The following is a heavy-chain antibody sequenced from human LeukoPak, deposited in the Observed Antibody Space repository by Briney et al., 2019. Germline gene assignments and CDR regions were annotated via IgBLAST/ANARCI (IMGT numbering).Heavy chain of an antibody. V-gene: IGHV3-66*02. CDR2: IYGAGAA. D-gene: IGHD6-19*01. CDR1: GINVSANY. J-gene: IGHJ1*01. Sequence: PGGSLRLSCAASGINVSANYMTWIRQAPGKGLEWVSLIYGAGAAYYAESVRGRFIISRDNSKNTLFLQMNSLRAEDTAVYYCAKGIAVAAFQHWGQGTLVTVSS. CDR3: AKGIAVAAFQH.